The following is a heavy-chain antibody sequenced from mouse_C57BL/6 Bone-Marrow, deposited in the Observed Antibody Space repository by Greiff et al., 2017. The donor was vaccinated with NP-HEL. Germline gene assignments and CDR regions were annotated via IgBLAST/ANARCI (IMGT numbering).Heavy chain of an antibody. Sequence: VQLKESGPGLVKPSQSLSLTCSVTGYSITSGYYWNWIRQFPGNKLEWMGYISYDGSNNYNPSLKNRISIPRDTSKNQFFLKLNSVTTEDTATYYCARDHYWGQGTTLTVSS. CDR1: GYSITSGYY. V-gene: IGHV3-6*01. CDR3: ARDHY. CDR2: ISYDGSN. J-gene: IGHJ2*01.